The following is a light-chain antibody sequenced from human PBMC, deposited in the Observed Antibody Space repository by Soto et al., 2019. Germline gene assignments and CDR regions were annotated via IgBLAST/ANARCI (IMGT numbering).Light chain of an antibody. J-gene: IGLJ1*01. Sequence: QSALTQPASMSGSPGQSITFSCTGTSSDVGSSNLVSWYQQHPGKAPKLLIYEVSKRPSGVSNRFSGSKSGNTASLTISGLQAEDEADYYCCSYAGSSTHVFGTGTKATVL. V-gene: IGLV2-23*02. CDR2: EVS. CDR1: SSDVGSSNL. CDR3: CSYAGSSTHV.